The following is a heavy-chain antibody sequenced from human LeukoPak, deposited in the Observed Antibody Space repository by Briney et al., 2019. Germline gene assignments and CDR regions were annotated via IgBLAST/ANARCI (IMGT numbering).Heavy chain of an antibody. CDR1: GYSISSGYY. V-gene: IGHV4-38-2*02. Sequence: PSETLSLTCTVSGYSISSGYYWGWIRQPPGKRLEWIGSIYHSGSTYYNPSLKSRVTISVDTSKNQFSLKLSSVTAADTAVYCCAREIVVVPGNDYWGQGTLVTVSS. CDR2: IYHSGST. CDR3: AREIVVVPGNDY. D-gene: IGHD2-2*01. J-gene: IGHJ4*02.